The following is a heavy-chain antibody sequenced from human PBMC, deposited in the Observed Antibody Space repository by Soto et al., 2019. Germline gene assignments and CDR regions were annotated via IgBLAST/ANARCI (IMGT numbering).Heavy chain of an antibody. Sequence: GQLLESGGGLVQPGGSPRLSCAASGFTSYDYAMTWVRQAPGKGLEWVSSISASGRSTYYADSVKGRFTISRDNSRNTLYLEMDRLKTEDSGVYYCTTDLLWGKDLAAAGTNYYYYMDVWGKGTTVTVSS. J-gene: IGHJ6*03. CDR2: ISASGRST. CDR1: GFTSYDYA. V-gene: IGHV3-23*01. D-gene: IGHD6-13*01. CDR3: TTDLLWGKDLAAAGTNYYYYMDV.